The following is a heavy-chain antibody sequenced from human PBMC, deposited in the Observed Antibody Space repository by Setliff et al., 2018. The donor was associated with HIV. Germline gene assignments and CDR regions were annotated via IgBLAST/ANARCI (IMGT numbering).Heavy chain of an antibody. J-gene: IGHJ6*03. CDR1: GYTFTTYA. CDR2: INAGNGDT. D-gene: IGHD3-3*02. CDR3: ASGSSFHLNYYYRDV. Sequence: GASVKVSCKASGYTFTTYAIHWVRQATGQRLEWMGWINAGNGDTKYSQKFQGRVTITRDTSASTAYMELSSLRSEDTAVYYCASGSSFHLNYYYRDVWGKGTTVTVSS. V-gene: IGHV1-3*01.